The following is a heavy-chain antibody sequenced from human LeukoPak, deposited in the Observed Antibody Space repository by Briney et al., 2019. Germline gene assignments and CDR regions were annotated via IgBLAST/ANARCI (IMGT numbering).Heavy chain of an antibody. Sequence: GGSLRLSCAASRFTFSTYWMSWVRQAPGKGLEWVANIDQDGSEKYYVDSVKGRFTLSRDNSKNTLFLQMNSLRPEDTAVYFCARDLTQLALFDYWGQGTLVTVSS. D-gene: IGHD6-13*01. V-gene: IGHV3-7*01. CDR2: IDQDGSEK. CDR3: ARDLTQLALFDY. J-gene: IGHJ4*02. CDR1: RFTFSTYW.